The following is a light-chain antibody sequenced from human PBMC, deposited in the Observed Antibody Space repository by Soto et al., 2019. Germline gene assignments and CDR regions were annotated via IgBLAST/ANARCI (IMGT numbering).Light chain of an antibody. CDR3: QQRSSWPWT. CDR2: DAS. J-gene: IGKJ1*01. Sequence: DIVLTQSPATLSLSPGERVTLSCRASQNIYNYLAWYQQHPGQAPRLLIYDASNRATGIPARFSGSGSGTDFTLTISSLEPEESAVYYCQQRSSWPWTFGQGTKVEIK. V-gene: IGKV3-11*01. CDR1: QNIYNY.